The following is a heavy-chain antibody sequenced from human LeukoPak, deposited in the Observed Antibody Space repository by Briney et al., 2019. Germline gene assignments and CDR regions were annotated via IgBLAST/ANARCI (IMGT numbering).Heavy chain of an antibody. J-gene: IGHJ4*02. V-gene: IGHV3-23*01. Sequence: GGSLRLSCAASGFTFSSYAMSWVRQAPGKGLEWVSAISGSGGSTYYADSVRGRFTISRDNSKNTLYLQMNSLRAEDTAVYYCAKGFDYAVWYYFDYWGQGTLVTVSS. CDR3: AKGFDYAVWYYFDY. CDR2: ISGSGGST. D-gene: IGHD4-17*01. CDR1: GFTFSSYA.